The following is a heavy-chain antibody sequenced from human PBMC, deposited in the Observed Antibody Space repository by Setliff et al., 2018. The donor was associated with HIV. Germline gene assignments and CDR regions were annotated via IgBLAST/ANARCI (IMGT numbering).Heavy chain of an antibody. D-gene: IGHD1-26*01. CDR3: ARGGSYSHGAFDI. Sequence: GGFLRLSCAASGFTFSSYWMHWVRQAPGKGLVWVARINGDGSSTTYADSVKGRFTISRDNAKNTLYLQMNSLRAEDTAVYYCARGGSYSHGAFDIWGQGTMVTVSS. J-gene: IGHJ3*02. V-gene: IGHV3-74*01. CDR1: GFTFSSYW. CDR2: INGDGSST.